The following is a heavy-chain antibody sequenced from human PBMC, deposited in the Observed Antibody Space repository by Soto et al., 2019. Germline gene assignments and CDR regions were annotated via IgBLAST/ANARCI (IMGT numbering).Heavy chain of an antibody. J-gene: IGHJ4*02. CDR1: GFTCSGDW. CDR2: IKSDGSGT. CDR3: GRNAIFVRGVPDEY. V-gene: IGHV3-74*03. D-gene: IGHD3-10*02. Sequence: PVGALRLSCAASGFTCSGDWMHWVRQAPGKGLEGVSRIKSDGSGTTYADSVKGRFSISRDNAKNTVYLQMDSLRVEDTAVYYCGRNAIFVRGVPDEYWGQGPPVTVSS.